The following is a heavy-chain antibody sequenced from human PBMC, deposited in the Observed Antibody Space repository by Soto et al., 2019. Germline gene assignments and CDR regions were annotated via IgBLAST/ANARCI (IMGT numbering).Heavy chain of an antibody. D-gene: IGHD3-22*01. Sequence: QVQLVESGGGLVQPGGSLRLSCAVSGFRLSDYEMSWIRQAPGKGPEWVSFISRSGDTIYYVDSVKGRFSISRDNAKNSVSRKGRGLGGEDAAPFFCGGSSGWFEADVFVFWGKGKMVTVSA. J-gene: IGHJ3*01. CDR2: ISRSGDTI. CDR3: GGSSGWFEADVFVF. V-gene: IGHV3-11*01. CDR1: GFRLSDYE.